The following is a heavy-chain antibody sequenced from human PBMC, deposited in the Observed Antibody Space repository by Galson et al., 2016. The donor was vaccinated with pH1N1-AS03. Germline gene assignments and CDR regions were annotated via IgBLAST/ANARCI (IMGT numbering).Heavy chain of an antibody. CDR1: GFIVEQYG. CDR3: VKDVLSDGWFTEADS. Sequence: SLRLSCAASGFIVEQYGVHWVRQTPGKGLEWVAGMSWGSAKIDYADSVKGRFTISRDNAQNSLYLQMSSLRPEDTAVYFCVKDVLSDGWFTEADSWGQGTLVTVSS. J-gene: IGHJ4*02. CDR2: MSWGSAKI. V-gene: IGHV3-9*01. D-gene: IGHD6-19*01.